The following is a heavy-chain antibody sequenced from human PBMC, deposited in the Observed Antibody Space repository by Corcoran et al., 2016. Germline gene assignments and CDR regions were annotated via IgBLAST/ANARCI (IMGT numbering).Heavy chain of an antibody. Sequence: QVQLVQSGAEVKKPGSSVKVSCKASGGTFSSYAISWVRQAPGQGLEWMGGIIPIFDTANYAQKFQGSVTITADKSTSTAYMELSSLRAEATAGYYCAGGPVGYCSGGSCHGGLNWFDTWGQGTLVTVSS. CDR3: AGGPVGYCSGGSCHGGLNWFDT. CDR2: IIPIFDTA. D-gene: IGHD2-15*01. J-gene: IGHJ5*02. CDR1: GGTFSSYA. V-gene: IGHV1-69*06.